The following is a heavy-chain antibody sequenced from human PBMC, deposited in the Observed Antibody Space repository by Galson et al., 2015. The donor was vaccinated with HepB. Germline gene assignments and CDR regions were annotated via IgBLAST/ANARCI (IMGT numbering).Heavy chain of an antibody. CDR3: VRDLGRVTAIPFH. D-gene: IGHD2-21*02. Sequence: SLRLSCAVSGFTLSSSGMHWVRQAPGKGLEWVAVIKYDGNNKDYADSVKGRFTISRDSSKNTLYLQMNSLRGEDTAVYYCVRDLGRVTAIPFHWGQGTLVTVSS. V-gene: IGHV3-33*01. J-gene: IGHJ4*02. CDR2: IKYDGNNK. CDR1: GFTLSSSG.